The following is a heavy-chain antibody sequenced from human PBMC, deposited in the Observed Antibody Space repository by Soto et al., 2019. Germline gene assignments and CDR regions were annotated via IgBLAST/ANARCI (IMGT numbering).Heavy chain of an antibody. J-gene: IGHJ6*02. CDR2: ISSSAVTI. CDR3: AKASYFGAATYYDLALDV. Sequence: QVQLVESGGGLVKPCGSLRLSCAASGLTCSDNDMTLIRQAPGKGLDWVSYISSSAVTIYYADSVKGRFTISRDNAKNSLYLQMTNLRADDTAVYYCAKASYFGAATYYDLALDVWGQGTAVTVSS. D-gene: IGHD2-15*01. V-gene: IGHV3-11*01. CDR1: GLTCSDND.